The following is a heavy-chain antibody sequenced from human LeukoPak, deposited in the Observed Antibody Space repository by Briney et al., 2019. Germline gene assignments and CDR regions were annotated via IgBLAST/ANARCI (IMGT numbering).Heavy chain of an antibody. D-gene: IGHD3-3*01. CDR3: AREGRGVVIEGSQTTQGPLDY. J-gene: IGHJ4*02. CDR1: GFTFSSYS. CDR2: ISSSSSTI. V-gene: IGHV3-48*01. Sequence: PGGSLRLSCAASGFTFSSYSMNWVRQAPGKGLEWVSYISSSSSTIYYADSVKGRFTISRDNAKNSLYLQMNSLRAEDTAVYYCAREGRGVVIEGSQTTQGPLDYWGQGTLVTVSS.